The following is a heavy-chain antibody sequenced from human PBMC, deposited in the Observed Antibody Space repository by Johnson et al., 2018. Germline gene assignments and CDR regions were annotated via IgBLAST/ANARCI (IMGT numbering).Heavy chain of an antibody. J-gene: IGHJ6*02. D-gene: IGHD2-8*01. Sequence: EVQLLETGGGVVQPGRSLRLSCAASGFPFSRYGMHWVRQASGQGLEWVGRIRSRANRYATAYGVSVKGRFTDSRDDSKNTAYLQMNSLKPEDTAVYYCTRLYPSGMDVWGQGTTVTVS. CDR3: TRLYPSGMDV. CDR1: GFPFSRYG. CDR2: IRSRANRYAT. V-gene: IGHV3-73*01.